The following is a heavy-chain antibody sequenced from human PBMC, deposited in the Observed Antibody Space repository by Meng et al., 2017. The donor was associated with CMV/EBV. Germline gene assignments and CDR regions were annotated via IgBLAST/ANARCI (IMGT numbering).Heavy chain of an antibody. CDR1: GFTFSSYS. Sequence: GESLKISCAASGFTFSSYSMNWVRQAPGKGLEWVSSISSSSSYIYYADSVKGRFTISRDNAKNSLYLQMNSLRAEDTAVYYCARSPGTGSYGGQGTLVTVSS. D-gene: IGHD3/OR15-3a*01. CDR3: ARSPGTGSY. J-gene: IGHJ4*02. CDR2: ISSSSSYI. V-gene: IGHV3-21*01.